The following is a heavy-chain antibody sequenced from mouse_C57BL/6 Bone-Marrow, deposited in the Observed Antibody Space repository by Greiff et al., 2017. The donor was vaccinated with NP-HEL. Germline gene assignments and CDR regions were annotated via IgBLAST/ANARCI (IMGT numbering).Heavy chain of an antibody. D-gene: IGHD2-4*01. Sequence: VQLQQSGAELVRPGASVKLSCTASGFNIKDDYMHWVKQRPEQGLEWIGWIDPENGDTEYASKSQGKATITADTSSNTAYLQLSSLTSEDTAVYYCTPLYDYPFAYWGQGTLVTVSA. CDR3: TPLYDYPFAY. J-gene: IGHJ3*01. CDR1: GFNIKDDY. V-gene: IGHV14-4*01. CDR2: IDPENGDT.